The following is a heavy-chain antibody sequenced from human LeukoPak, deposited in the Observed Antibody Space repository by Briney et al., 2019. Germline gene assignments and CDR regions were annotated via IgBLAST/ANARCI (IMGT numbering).Heavy chain of an antibody. CDR1: GFTFSSYA. V-gene: IGHV3-30*18. J-gene: IGHJ4*02. Sequence: GGSLRLSCAASGFTFSSYAMSWVRQAPGKGLEWVAVISYDGSNKYYADSVKGRFTISRDNSKNTLYLQMNSLRAEDTAVYYCAKSGYGSGDFDYWGQGTLVTVSS. CDR3: AKSGYGSGDFDY. D-gene: IGHD3-10*01. CDR2: ISYDGSNK.